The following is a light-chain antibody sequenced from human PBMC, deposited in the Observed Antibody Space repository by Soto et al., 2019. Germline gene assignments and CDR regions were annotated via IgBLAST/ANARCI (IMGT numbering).Light chain of an antibody. CDR3: QTWGTGIAV. J-gene: IGLJ7*01. CDR1: SGHSSYA. Sequence: QSVLTQSPSVSASLGASVKLTCTLSSGHSSYAIEWHQQQPEKGPRYLMKLNSDGSHSKGDGIPDRFSGSSSGAERYLTISSLQSEDEADYYCQTWGTGIAVFGGGTQLTVL. CDR2: LNSDGSH. V-gene: IGLV4-69*02.